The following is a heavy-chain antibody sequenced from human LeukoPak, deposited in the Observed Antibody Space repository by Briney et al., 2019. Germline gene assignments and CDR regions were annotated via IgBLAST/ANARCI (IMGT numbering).Heavy chain of an antibody. J-gene: IGHJ4*02. D-gene: IGHD6-13*01. CDR3: AKGGRIAAAGTFDY. CDR1: GFTFSCYG. CDR2: IRYDGSNK. V-gene: IGHV3-30*02. Sequence: GSLRLSWSAAGFTFSCYGMHWGRQASGKGLGWVAFIRYDGSNKYYADSVKGQFTISRDNSKNTLYLQMNSLRAEDTAVYYCAKGGRIAAAGTFDYWGQGTLVTVSS.